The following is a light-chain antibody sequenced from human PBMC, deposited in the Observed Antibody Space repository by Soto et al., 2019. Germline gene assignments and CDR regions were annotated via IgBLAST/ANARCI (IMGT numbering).Light chain of an antibody. CDR3: QQYGRSPA. Sequence: EIVLTQSPGTLSLSPGERATLSCRASQSVSSSYLAWYQQTPGQAPRLLIYGASSRATGIPDRFSGSGSGTDFTLTISRLEPEHFAVYYCQQYGRSPAFGGGTKVEIK. J-gene: IGKJ4*01. CDR2: GAS. V-gene: IGKV3-20*01. CDR1: QSVSSSY.